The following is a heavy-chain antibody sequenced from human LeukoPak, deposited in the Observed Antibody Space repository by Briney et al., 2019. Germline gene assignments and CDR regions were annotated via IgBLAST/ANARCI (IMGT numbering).Heavy chain of an antibody. V-gene: IGHV1-2*02. CDR3: GRGPATGGYDY. J-gene: IGHJ4*02. CDR1: GYTFTGYY. Sequence: ASVKVSCKASGYTFTGYYMHWVRQAPGQGLEWMGWINPNSGGTNYAQKFQGRVTMTRDTSISTVYMELSSLRSDDTAVYYCGRGPATGGYDYWGQGSLVTLSS. D-gene: IGHD7-27*01. CDR2: INPNSGGT.